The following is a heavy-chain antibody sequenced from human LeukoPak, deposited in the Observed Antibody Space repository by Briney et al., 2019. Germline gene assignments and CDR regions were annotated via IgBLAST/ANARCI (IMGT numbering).Heavy chain of an antibody. V-gene: IGHV5-51*01. CDR1: GNSFTNYW. D-gene: IGHD3-10*01. Sequence: KHGESLKISCKASGNSFTNYWIGWVRQMPGKGLEWMGIIYPGDSDTRYSPSSQGQVTISADKSISTAYLQWSSLKASDTAMYYCARQYGSGSYSRQIRKWYFDLWGRGTLVTVSS. J-gene: IGHJ2*01. CDR3: ARQYGSGSYSRQIRKWYFDL. CDR2: IYPGDSDT.